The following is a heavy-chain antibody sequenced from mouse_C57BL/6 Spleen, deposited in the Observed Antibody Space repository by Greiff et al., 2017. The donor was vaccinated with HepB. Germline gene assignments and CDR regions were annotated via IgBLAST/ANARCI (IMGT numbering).Heavy chain of an antibody. Sequence: EVQLQQSGPELVKPGASVKISCKASGYSFTDYNMNWVKQSHGQSLEWIGVINPNSGTTSYNQKFKGKATLTVDQSSSTAYLQLNNLTSEDSAVYYSTRFTTVSDYWGQGTTLTVSS. CDR2: INPNSGTT. J-gene: IGHJ2*01. D-gene: IGHD1-1*01. CDR1: GYSFTDYN. CDR3: TRFTTVSDY. V-gene: IGHV1-39*01.